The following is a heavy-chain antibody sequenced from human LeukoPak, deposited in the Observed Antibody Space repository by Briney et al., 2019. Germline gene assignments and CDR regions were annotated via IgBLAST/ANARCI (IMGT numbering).Heavy chain of an antibody. J-gene: IGHJ5*02. V-gene: IGHV4-4*07. D-gene: IGHD6-13*01. Sequence: KTSETLSLTCTVSGGSISSYYWSWIRQPAGKGLEWIGRIYTSGSTNYNPSLKSRVTMSVDTSKNQFSLKLSSVTAADTAVYYCARDTYSSSWYWFDPWGQGTLVTVSS. CDR2: IYTSGST. CDR3: ARDTYSSSWYWFDP. CDR1: GGSISSYY.